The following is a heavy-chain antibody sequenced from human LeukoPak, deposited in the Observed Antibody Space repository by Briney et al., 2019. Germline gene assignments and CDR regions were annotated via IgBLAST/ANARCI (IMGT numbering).Heavy chain of an antibody. J-gene: IGHJ1*01. CDR3: ARRRYYDGSGYLE. Sequence: SETLSLTCSVSGDSISRSDSYWVWIRQPPGKGLEWIGTIYYSGRTYYSPSLKRRVPMSVAPPNNQLPLNLRSVTAAATAVYYCARRRYYDGSGYLEWGQGTLLSVSS. D-gene: IGHD3-22*01. CDR1: GDSISRSDSY. V-gene: IGHV4-39*01. CDR2: IYYSGRT.